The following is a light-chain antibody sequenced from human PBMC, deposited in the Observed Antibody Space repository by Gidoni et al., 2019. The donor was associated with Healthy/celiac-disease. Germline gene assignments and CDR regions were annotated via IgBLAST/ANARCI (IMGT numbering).Light chain of an antibody. V-gene: IGLV3-1*01. Sequence: SYELTQPPSLSVSPGQTASITCSGDTLGDKYACWYQQKPGQSPVLVIYEDNKRPSGIPERFSGSNSGNTATLTISGTQAMDEADYYCQAWDSSTASYVFGTGTKVTVL. J-gene: IGLJ1*01. CDR2: EDN. CDR1: TLGDKY. CDR3: QAWDSSTASYV.